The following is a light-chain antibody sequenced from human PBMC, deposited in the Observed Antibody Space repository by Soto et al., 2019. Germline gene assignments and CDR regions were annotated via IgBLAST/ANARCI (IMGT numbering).Light chain of an antibody. CDR1: QSINNH. J-gene: IGKJ2*01. Sequence: DIQMTQSPSSLSASVGDRVTITCRASQSINNHLNWYQQRPGKAHELLIYAASSLQGGVPSRFSGSESGTDFTLTISSLQPEDFATYFCQQSYSVPPSFGQGTKLEIK. V-gene: IGKV1-39*01. CDR2: AAS. CDR3: QQSYSVPPS.